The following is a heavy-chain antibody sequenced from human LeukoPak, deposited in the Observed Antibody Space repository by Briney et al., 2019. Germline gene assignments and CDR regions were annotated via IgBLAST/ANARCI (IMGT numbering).Heavy chain of an antibody. J-gene: IGHJ4*02. D-gene: IGHD3-22*01. Sequence: PSQTLSLTCEVSGDSLSSGGYSWSWIRQPAGKGLEWIGRIHTSGSTNYNPSLKSRVTMSVDTSKNQFSLKLSSVTAADTAVYYCARDQYYYDSSGYYRFDYWGQGTLVTVSS. CDR2: IHTSGST. CDR1: GDSLSSGGYS. V-gene: IGHV4-61*02. CDR3: ARDQYYYDSSGYYRFDY.